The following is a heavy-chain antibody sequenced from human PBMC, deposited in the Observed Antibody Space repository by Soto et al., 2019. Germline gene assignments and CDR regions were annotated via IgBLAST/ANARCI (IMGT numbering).Heavy chain of an antibody. Sequence: SETLSLTCTVSGGSITSSSYYWGWIRQPPGKGLEWIGTIYYSGSTYYNPSLKSRVTISVDTSKNQFSLKLSSVTAADTAVYYCVRHAQWIIRAYWGQGSLVTVSS. CDR2: IYYSGST. CDR1: GGSITSSSYY. D-gene: IGHD5-12*01. J-gene: IGHJ4*02. CDR3: VRHAQWIIRAY. V-gene: IGHV4-39*01.